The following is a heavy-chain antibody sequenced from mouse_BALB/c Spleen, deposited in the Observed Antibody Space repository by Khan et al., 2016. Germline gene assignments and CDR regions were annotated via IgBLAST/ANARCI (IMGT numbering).Heavy chain of an antibody. J-gene: IGHJ3*01. Sequence: EVQLQESGPGLVKPSQSLSLTCSATGYSITSGYYWNWIRQFPGNKLEWMGYISYDGSNNYNPSLKNRISITRDTSKNQFFLKLNSVTTEDTATYYCAREEYGISFAYWGQGTLVTVSA. CDR1: GYSITSGYY. CDR2: ISYDGSN. V-gene: IGHV3-6*02. D-gene: IGHD2-10*02. CDR3: AREEYGISFAY.